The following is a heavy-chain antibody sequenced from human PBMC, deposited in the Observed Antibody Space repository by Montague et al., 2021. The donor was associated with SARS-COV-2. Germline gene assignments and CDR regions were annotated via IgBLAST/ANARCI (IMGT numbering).Heavy chain of an antibody. J-gene: IGHJ1*01. CDR2: IYNSGST. CDR3: ARHVSGSLTHFHH. CDR1: GDSLSSYY. V-gene: IGHV4-59*08. Sequence: SETLSLTCTVSGDSLSSYYWSWIRQPQGKGLEWIGYIYNSGSTNYNPSLKSRVTISVDTSKNQFYLNLSLVTAADTAVYYCARHVSGSLTHFHHWGQGSLVTVSS. D-gene: IGHD1-26*01.